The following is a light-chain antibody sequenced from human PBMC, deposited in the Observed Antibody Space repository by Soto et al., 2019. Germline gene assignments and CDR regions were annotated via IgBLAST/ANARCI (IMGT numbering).Light chain of an antibody. V-gene: IGLV1-44*01. CDR1: SSNIGSNY. Sequence: QLVLTQPPSASGTPGQRVTISCSGSSSNIGSNYVYWYQQLPGTAPKLLIYSNDQRPSGVPDRFSASKSGTSASLAISGLQSEDEADYYCASWDDSLNGHVFGTGTKVTVL. J-gene: IGLJ1*01. CDR3: ASWDDSLNGHV. CDR2: SND.